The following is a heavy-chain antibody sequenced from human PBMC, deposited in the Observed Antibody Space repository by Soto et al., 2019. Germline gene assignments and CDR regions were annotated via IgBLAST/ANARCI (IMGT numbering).Heavy chain of an antibody. V-gene: IGHV3-74*01. CDR3: ARLSGDHSAFFSYGMDA. CDR1: GFTFCTYW. CDR2: INSDGTIS. J-gene: IGHJ6*02. Sequence: GGSLRLSCAASGFTFCTYWMSWFRQSPGKGPEWLSGINSDGTISSYADSVKGRFTISRDNARNTLSLQMNSLRADDTAVYYCARLSGDHSAFFSYGMDAWGQGTTVTVSS. D-gene: IGHD2-21*01.